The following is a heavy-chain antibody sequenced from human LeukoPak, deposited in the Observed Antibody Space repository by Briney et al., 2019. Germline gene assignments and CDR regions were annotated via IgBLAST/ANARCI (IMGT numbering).Heavy chain of an antibody. CDR2: IYYSGST. V-gene: IGHV4-59*01. J-gene: IGHJ4*02. D-gene: IGHD5-12*01. CDR3: ARVGGYDLHDY. CDR1: GGSICSYY. Sequence: SETLCLTCTVSGGSICSYYWSWIRQPPGKGLEWIGYIYYSGSTNYNPSLKSRVTISVDTSKNQFSLKLSSVTAADTAVYYCARVGGYDLHDYWGQGTLVTVSS.